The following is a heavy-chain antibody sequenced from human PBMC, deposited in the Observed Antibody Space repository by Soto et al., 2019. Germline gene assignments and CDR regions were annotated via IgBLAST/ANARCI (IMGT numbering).Heavy chain of an antibody. CDR2: ISSSSSTI. J-gene: IGHJ5*02. Sequence: GGSLRLSCAASGFTFSSYSMNWVRQAPGKGLEWVSYISSSSSTIYYADSVKGRFTISRDNAKNSLYLQMNSLRDEDTAVYYLARARGGLLGFGDFYNWFAPRGKGTLVTVSS. CDR1: GFTFSSYS. CDR3: ARARGGLLGFGDFYNWFAP. V-gene: IGHV3-48*02. D-gene: IGHD3-10*01.